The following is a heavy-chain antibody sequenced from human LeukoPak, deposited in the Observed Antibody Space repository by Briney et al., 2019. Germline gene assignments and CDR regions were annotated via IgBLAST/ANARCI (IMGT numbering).Heavy chain of an antibody. CDR2: ISGSGGST. V-gene: IGHV3-23*01. Sequence: GGSLRLSCAASGFTFSSYAMSWVRQAPGKGLEWVSAISGSGGSTYYADPVKGRFTISRDNSKNPLYLQMNSLRADDTAVYYCAKRVDDYGDYFDYWRQGTLATVSS. J-gene: IGHJ4*02. CDR1: GFTFSSYA. CDR3: AKRVDDYGDYFDY. D-gene: IGHD4-17*01.